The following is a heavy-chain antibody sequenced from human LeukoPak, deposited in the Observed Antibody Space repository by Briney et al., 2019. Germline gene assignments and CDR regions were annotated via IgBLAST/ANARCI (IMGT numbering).Heavy chain of an antibody. D-gene: IGHD3-10*01. CDR2: SYYSGST. V-gene: IGHV4-39*01. J-gene: IGHJ5*02. CDR1: GGSLSSSSYY. CDR3: ASGTHSTEFDP. Sequence: NPSETLSLTCTVSGGSLSSSSYYWGWIRQPPGKGLEWIGSSYYSGSTYYNPSLKSRVTISVDTSKNQFSLKLSSVTAADTAEYYCASGTHSTEFDPWGQGTLVTVSS.